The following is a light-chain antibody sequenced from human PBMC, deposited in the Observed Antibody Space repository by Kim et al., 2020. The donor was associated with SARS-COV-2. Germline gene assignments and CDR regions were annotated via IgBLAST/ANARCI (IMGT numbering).Light chain of an antibody. CDR2: DAD. CDR3: QQRVSWPLI. V-gene: IGKV3-11*01. J-gene: IGKJ4*01. Sequence: LAPGERASQYCRQSESLGSFLACYQQKPGQAPRLLIYDADARATGSPARFSGSGAGTEFTLTIGGLEPEDFAVYYCQQRVSWPLIFGGGTKVDIK. CDR1: ESLGSF.